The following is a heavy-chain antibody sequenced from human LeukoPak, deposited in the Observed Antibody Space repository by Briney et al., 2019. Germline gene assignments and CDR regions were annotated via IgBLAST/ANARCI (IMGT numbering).Heavy chain of an antibody. CDR1: GFTFSSYW. CDR2: INSDGSST. Sequence: GGSLRLSCAASGFTFSSYWMHWVRQAPGKGLVWVLRINSDGSSTSYADSVKGRFTISRDNAKNTLYLQMNSLRAEDTAVCYCARVRGYSSGWSPSWGQGTLVTVSS. D-gene: IGHD6-19*01. CDR3: ARVRGYSSGWSPS. V-gene: IGHV3-74*01. J-gene: IGHJ5*02.